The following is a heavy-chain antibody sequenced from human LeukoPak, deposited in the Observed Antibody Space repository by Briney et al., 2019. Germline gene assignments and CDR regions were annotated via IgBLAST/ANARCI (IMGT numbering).Heavy chain of an antibody. J-gene: IGHJ4*02. Sequence: GGSLRLSCAASGFTFSSYGMHWVRQAPGKGLEWVANIKQDGSEKYYVDSVKGRFTISRDNAKNSLYLQMNGLRAEDTAVYYCARRYFDHWGQGTLVTVSS. V-gene: IGHV3-7*01. CDR1: GFTFSSYG. CDR2: IKQDGSEK. CDR3: ARRYFDH.